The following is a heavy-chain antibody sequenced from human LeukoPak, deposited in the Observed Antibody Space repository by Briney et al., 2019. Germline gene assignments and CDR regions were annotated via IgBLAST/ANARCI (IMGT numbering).Heavy chain of an antibody. CDR2: ISSSGRTI. Sequence: PGGSLRLSCAASGFTFRSYEMNWVRQAPGKGLEWVSYISSSGRTIYYEDSVKGRFTISRDNAKNSLYLQMNSLRVEDTAVYYCARILYGVGAFDIWGQGTMVTVSS. D-gene: IGHD2-8*01. CDR1: GFTFRSYE. CDR3: ARILYGVGAFDI. V-gene: IGHV3-48*03. J-gene: IGHJ3*02.